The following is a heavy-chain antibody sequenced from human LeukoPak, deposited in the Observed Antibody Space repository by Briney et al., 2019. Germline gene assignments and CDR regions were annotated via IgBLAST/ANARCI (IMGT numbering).Heavy chain of an antibody. CDR1: GITFSSYA. CDR2: ISDGGTNK. D-gene: IGHD6-19*01. J-gene: IGHJ3*02. Sequence: VGSLGLSCVTSGITFSSYAMDWVRQAPGKGLAWVASISDGGTNKSYADSVEGRFTTSRDDSKNTLYLQMNSLRSEDTAVYYCATSVSVAENAFDIWGQGTMVTVSS. CDR3: ATSVSVAENAFDI. V-gene: IGHV3-30*04.